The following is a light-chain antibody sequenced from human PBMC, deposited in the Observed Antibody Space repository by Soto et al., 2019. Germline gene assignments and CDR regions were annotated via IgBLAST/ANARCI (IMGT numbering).Light chain of an antibody. CDR2: GSS. CDR1: QSVSNNY. CDR3: QQYGSSPPYT. Sequence: EVVLTQSPGTLSLSPGERATLSCRASQSVSNNYFAWYQQKPGQAPRLLIFGSSDRATGIPDRFSGSGSGTYFTLTISRLETEDFAVYYCQQYGSSPPYTFGQGTKLEIK. J-gene: IGKJ2*01. V-gene: IGKV3-20*01.